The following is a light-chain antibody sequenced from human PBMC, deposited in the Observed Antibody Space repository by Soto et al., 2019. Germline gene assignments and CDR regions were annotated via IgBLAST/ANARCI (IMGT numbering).Light chain of an antibody. CDR2: DVS. Sequence: ALTQPRSVSGSPGQSVTISCTGTSSDVGAYNYVSWYQHHPGKAPKLMIDDVSKRPSGVPDRFSGSKSGNTASLTISGLQAEDEADYYCCSYAGSYTLVFGGGTKVTVL. J-gene: IGLJ3*02. CDR3: CSYAGSYTLV. CDR1: SSDVGAYNY. V-gene: IGLV2-11*01.